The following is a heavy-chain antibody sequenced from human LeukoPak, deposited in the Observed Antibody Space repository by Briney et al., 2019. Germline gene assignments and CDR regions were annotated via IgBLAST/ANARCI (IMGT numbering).Heavy chain of an antibody. CDR2: IYTSGST. D-gene: IGHD3-10*01. J-gene: IGHJ4*02. Sequence: SETLFLTCTVSGGSISSYYWSWIRQPAGKGLEWIGRIYTSGSTNYNPSLKSRVTMSVDTSKNQFSLKLSSVTAADTAVYYCAREGDGLWFGEHHFDYWGQGTLVTVSS. V-gene: IGHV4-4*07. CDR1: GGSISSYY. CDR3: AREGDGLWFGEHHFDY.